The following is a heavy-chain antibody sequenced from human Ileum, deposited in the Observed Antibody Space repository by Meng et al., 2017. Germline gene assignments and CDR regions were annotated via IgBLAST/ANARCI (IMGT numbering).Heavy chain of an antibody. D-gene: IGHD1-26*01. CDR3: ARDRETRRMDL. CDR1: GLTFTSHG. CDR2: MWSDGSNE. J-gene: IGHJ6*02. V-gene: IGHV3-33*01. Sequence: GESLKISCVASGLTFTSHGIHWVRQAPGKGLEGGGIMWSDGSNEYSADSVKGRFTISRDNSKSTLYLQINSLRAEDTAVYYGARDRETRRMDLWGQGTTVTVSS.